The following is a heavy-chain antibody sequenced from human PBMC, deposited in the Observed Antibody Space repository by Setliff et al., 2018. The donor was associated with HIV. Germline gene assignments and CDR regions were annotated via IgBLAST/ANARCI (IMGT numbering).Heavy chain of an antibody. J-gene: IGHJ4*02. CDR1: GFSLTASGVG. CDR2: IYWDDEK. Sequence: GSGPTLVNPTQTLTLTCTFSGFSLTASGVGVGWVRQPPGKALEWLGIIYWDDEKRYNPSLQSRPSITKDTSRRQVVLRMTNVDPVDSGTYFCARTRPPSGLASAYFFDSWGQGTLVTVSS. D-gene: IGHD6-25*01. V-gene: IGHV2-5*02. CDR3: ARTRPPSGLASAYFFDS.